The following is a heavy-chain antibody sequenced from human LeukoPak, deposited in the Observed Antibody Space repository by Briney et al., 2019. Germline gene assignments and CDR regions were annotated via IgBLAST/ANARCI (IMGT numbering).Heavy chain of an antibody. CDR1: GASFSSNTAA. J-gene: IGHJ4*02. CDR3: ARGSYGLGGFWDYYFDF. V-gene: IGHV6-1*01. D-gene: IGHD3-10*01. Sequence: NPRQPLSLPCAISGASFSSNTAAWAWIRQSPSAGLELLVMTYYTPQWYSDYAASVRSRININPDTSKNQFSLQLNSLTPEDTAVYYCARGSYGLGGFWDYYFDFWGQGTLVTVAS. CDR2: TYYTPQWYS.